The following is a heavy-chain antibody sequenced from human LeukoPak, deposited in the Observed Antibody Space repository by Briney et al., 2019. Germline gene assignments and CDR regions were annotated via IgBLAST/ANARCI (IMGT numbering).Heavy chain of an antibody. V-gene: IGHV2-5*02. CDR3: AQGDTALGHLFDY. Sequence: TLSLTCTVSGGSISSSSYYWGWIRRPPGKGLEWLALIYWDDDKRYSPSLKSRLTITKDTSKNQVVLTMTNMDPVDTATYYCAQGDTALGHLFDYWGQGTLVTVSS. D-gene: IGHD5-18*01. CDR1: GGSISSSSYY. J-gene: IGHJ4*02. CDR2: IYWDDDK.